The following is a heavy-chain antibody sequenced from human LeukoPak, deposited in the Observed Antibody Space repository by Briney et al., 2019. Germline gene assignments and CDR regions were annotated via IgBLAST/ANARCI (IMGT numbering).Heavy chain of an antibody. J-gene: IGHJ4*02. D-gene: IGHD3-16*01. Sequence: GASVKVSCKASGYTFTDYYMHWVRQAPGQGLEWMGWINPNSGGTNYAQKLQGRVTMTTDTSTSTAYMELRSLRSDDTAVYYCARTPPGRYVPIHLDYWGQGTLVTVSS. CDR2: INPNSGGT. V-gene: IGHV1-2*02. CDR3: ARTPPGRYVPIHLDY. CDR1: GYTFTDYY.